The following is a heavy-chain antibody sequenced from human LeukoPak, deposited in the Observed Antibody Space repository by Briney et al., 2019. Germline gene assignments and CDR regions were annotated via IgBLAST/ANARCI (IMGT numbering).Heavy chain of an antibody. CDR2: ISAYNGNT. V-gene: IGHV1-18*01. J-gene: IGHJ3*01. D-gene: IGHD2-21*02. Sequence: GASVKVSCKASGYTFTSYGISWVRQAPGQGLEWMGWISAYNGNTNYAQKLQGRVTMTTDTSTSTAYMELRSLRSDDTAVYYCAREERRRYPQILHYCGGGCYSGGFDVWAKGQWSPSLQ. CDR3: AREERRRYPQILHYCGGGCYSGGFDV. CDR1: GYTFTSYG.